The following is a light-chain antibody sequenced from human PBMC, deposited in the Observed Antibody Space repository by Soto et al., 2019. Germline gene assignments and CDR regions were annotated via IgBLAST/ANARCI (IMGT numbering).Light chain of an antibody. V-gene: IGKV3-15*01. CDR1: ESVSRN. Sequence: EVVMTQSPATLSVSPGVRATLSCRASESVSRNLAWYQQKPGQAPRLLIYDASTRATGIPDRFSGGGSGTEFTLTISSLQSEDFVVYYCQQYNSWPPITFGQGTRLEIK. J-gene: IGKJ5*01. CDR3: QQYNSWPPIT. CDR2: DAS.